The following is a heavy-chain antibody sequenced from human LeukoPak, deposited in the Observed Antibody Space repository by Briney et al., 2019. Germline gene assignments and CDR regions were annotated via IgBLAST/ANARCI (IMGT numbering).Heavy chain of an antibody. J-gene: IGHJ3*02. CDR2: IYYSGST. V-gene: IGHV4-59*08. CDR3: ARLFSYGYTGAAFDI. D-gene: IGHD5-24*01. CDR1: GGSISSYY. Sequence: SETLSLTCTVSGGSISSYYWSWIRQPPGKGLEWIGYIYYSGSTNYNPSLKSRVTISVDTSKNQFSLKLSSVTAADTAVYYCARLFSYGYTGAAFDIWGQGTMVTVSS.